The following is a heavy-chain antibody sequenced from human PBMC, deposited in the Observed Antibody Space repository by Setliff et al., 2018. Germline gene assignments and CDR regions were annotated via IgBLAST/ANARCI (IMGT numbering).Heavy chain of an antibody. J-gene: IGHJ4*02. CDR3: VRGPGTRAVVAMSFDH. Sequence: RASVKVSCKASRGTFSKYDIRWVRQAPGQGLEWMGGIIPIFGTTNYAQRFQGRVTITTDESTSTAYMELSSLRSDDTAVYYCVRGPGTRAVVAMSFDHWGQGALVTVSS. D-gene: IGHD3-22*01. CDR2: IIPIFGTT. V-gene: IGHV1-69*05. CDR1: RGTFSKYD.